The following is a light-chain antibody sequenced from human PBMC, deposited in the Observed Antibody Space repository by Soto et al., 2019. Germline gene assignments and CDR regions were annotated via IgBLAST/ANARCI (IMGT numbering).Light chain of an antibody. CDR3: GTWDTTMSGLL. CDR1: ISNIGDNH. V-gene: IGLV1-51*01. Sequence: QSVLTHPPSASAAPGQRVTISCSGTISNIGDNHVSWYQQVPGKAPKLLIYDNNKRPSGIPDRFSGSRSGTSATLAITGLQTGDEADYICGTWDTTMSGLLFGGGTKVTVL. J-gene: IGLJ2*01. CDR2: DNN.